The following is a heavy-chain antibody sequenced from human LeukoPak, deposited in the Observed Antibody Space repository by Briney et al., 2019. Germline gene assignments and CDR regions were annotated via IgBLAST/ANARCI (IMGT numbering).Heavy chain of an antibody. D-gene: IGHD3-22*01. CDR3: ARRGYESSGPKYYFDH. V-gene: IGHV3-23*01. CDR2: FDRGSLDT. J-gene: IGHJ4*02. CDR1: GFTLSGYP. Sequence: GGSLRLSCAASGFTLSGYPMTWVRQAPEKGLQWVSLFDRGSLDTYYADSVRGRFTVSRDNDKNTLYLQMNSLRAEDTAVYYCARRGYESSGPKYYFDHWGQGILVTVSS.